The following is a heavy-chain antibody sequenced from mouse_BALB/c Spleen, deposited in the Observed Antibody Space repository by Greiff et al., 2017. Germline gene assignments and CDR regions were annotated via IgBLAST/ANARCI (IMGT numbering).Heavy chain of an antibody. D-gene: IGHD1-2*01. CDR1: GYTFTSYV. CDR3: ALLRRYGVGQVLDY. J-gene: IGHJ2*01. CDR2: INPYNDGT. V-gene: IGHV1-14*01. Sequence: VQLKESGPELVKPGASVKMSCKASGYTFTSYVMHWVKQKPGQGLEWIGYINPYNDGTKYNEKFKGKATLTSDKSSSTAYMELSSLTSEDSAVYYCALLRRYGVGQVLDYWGQGTTLTVSS.